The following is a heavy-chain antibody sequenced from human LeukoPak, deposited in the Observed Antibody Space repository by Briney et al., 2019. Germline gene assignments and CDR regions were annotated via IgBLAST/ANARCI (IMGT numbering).Heavy chain of an antibody. D-gene: IGHD1-14*01. Sequence: SGGSLRLSCAASGFTFSSYNMNWVRQAPGKGLEWVSSIGSSSTYIYYADSVKGRFTISRDNAKNSLYLQMNSLRAEDTAVYYCARTYPEAFDIWGQGTMVTVSS. CDR3: ARTYPEAFDI. J-gene: IGHJ3*02. V-gene: IGHV3-21*06. CDR1: GFTFSSYN. CDR2: IGSSSTYI.